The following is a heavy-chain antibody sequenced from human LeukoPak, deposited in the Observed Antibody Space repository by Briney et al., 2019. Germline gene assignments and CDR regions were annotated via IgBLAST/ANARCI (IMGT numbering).Heavy chain of an antibody. Sequence: ASVKVSCKASGYTFTGYYMHWVRQAPGQGLEWMGWINPNSGGTNYAQKFQGRVTMTRDTSISTAYMELSRLRSDDTAVYYCARGVATGNLGLFDYWSQGTLVTVSS. CDR3: ARGVATGNLGLFDY. J-gene: IGHJ4*02. CDR1: GYTFTGYY. V-gene: IGHV1-2*02. CDR2: INPNSGGT. D-gene: IGHD5-12*01.